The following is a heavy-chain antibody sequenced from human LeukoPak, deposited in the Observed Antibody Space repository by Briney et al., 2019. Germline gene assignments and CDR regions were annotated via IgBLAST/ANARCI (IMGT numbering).Heavy chain of an antibody. CDR2: INPNIVGT. D-gene: IGHD3-9*01. CDR1: RYTFTGYY. V-gene: IGHV1-2*02. J-gene: IGHJ4*02. CDR3: ARTELRYFDRLLPFDY. Sequence: ASVKVSCEASRYTFTGYYMHWVRQAPGQGLEWIGWINPNIVGTNYAPKPPGRVTMTRDTSISTAYMELSRLRSDDTAVYYCARTELRYFDRLLPFDYLGEGTLVTLP.